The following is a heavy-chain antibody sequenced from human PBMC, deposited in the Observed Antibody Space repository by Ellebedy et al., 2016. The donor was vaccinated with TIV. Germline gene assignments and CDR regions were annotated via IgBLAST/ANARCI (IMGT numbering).Heavy chain of an antibody. Sequence: MPSETLSLTCTVSGGSISSSSYYWGWIRQPPGKGLEWIGSIYYSGSTYYNPSLKSRVTISVDTSKNQLSLRLSSVTAADTAVYYCARYYASGWNYFDCWGQGTLVTVSS. V-gene: IGHV4-39*07. CDR1: GGSISSSSYY. J-gene: IGHJ4*02. D-gene: IGHD6-19*01. CDR2: IYYSGST. CDR3: ARYYASGWNYFDC.